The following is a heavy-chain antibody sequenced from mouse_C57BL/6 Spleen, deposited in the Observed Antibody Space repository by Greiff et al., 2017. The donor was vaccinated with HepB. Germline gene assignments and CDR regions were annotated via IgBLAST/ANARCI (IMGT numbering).Heavy chain of an antibody. Sequence: EVKLMESGGGLVQPGGSMKLSCAASGFTFSDAWMDWVRQSPEKGLEWVAEIRNKANNHATYYAESVKGRFTISRDDSKSSVYLQMNSLRAEDTGIYYCTREGYDYDRGFAYWGQGTLVTVSA. CDR3: TREGYDYDRGFAY. CDR1: GFTFSDAW. J-gene: IGHJ3*01. V-gene: IGHV6-6*01. CDR2: IRNKANNHAT. D-gene: IGHD2-4*01.